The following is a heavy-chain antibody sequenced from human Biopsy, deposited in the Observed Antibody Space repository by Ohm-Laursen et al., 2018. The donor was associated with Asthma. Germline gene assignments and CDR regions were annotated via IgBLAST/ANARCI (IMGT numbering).Heavy chain of an antibody. D-gene: IGHD5-12*01. CDR3: AKRRGYSGHDNDY. V-gene: IGHV3-30*18. CDR1: GFIFRGSN. J-gene: IGHJ4*02. CDR2: ISYDGNHK. Sequence: SLRLSCAASGFIFRGSNMFWVRQAPGKGLEWVAVISYDGNHKFYEDSVKGRFTISRDNSKNTLYLQMNSLRTEDTAVYYCAKRRGYSGHDNDYWGQGTPVIVSS.